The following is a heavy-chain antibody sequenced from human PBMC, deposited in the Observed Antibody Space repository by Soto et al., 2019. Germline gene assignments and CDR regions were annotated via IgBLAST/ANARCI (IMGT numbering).Heavy chain of an antibody. CDR3: ARVGRAIRGIITYDY. J-gene: IGHJ4*02. D-gene: IGHD3-10*01. CDR1: GDSITSNSYF. CDR2: IYYSGTT. Sequence: SETLSLTCTVSGDSITSNSYFWAWIRQPPGKGLEWIGSIYYSGTTYYNPSLKSRVTISVDKSKSQFSLNLTSVTAADTAVYYCARVGRAIRGIITYDYWGPGTLVTVSS. V-gene: IGHV4-39*01.